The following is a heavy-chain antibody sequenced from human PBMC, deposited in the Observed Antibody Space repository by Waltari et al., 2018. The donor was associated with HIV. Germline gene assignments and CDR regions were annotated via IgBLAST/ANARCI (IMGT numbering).Heavy chain of an antibody. CDR3: ARLRGGYDFDY. Sequence: EVQLVESGGGLFQPGGSLRLSFAASGFSFRSYWMSWVRQAPGKGLECVANIKQDGSEKSYVDSVKGRFTISRDNAKNSLYLQMNNLRAEDTAVYYCARLRGGYDFDYWGQGTLVTVSS. V-gene: IGHV3-7*01. CDR2: IKQDGSEK. J-gene: IGHJ4*02. D-gene: IGHD5-12*01. CDR1: GFSFRSYW.